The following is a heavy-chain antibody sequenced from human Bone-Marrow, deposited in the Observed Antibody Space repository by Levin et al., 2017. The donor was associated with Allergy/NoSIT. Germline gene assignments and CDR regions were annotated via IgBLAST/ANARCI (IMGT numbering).Heavy chain of an antibody. Sequence: PGGSLRLSCAASELIFVDYSMHWVRQSPGKGLEWVSGISWNSDNIGYVDSVKGRFTISRDNAKNSLYLQMNSLRAEDTGLYYCAGQRFSTYYYYGMDVWGQGTTVTVSS. V-gene: IGHV3-9*01. J-gene: IGHJ6*02. CDR1: ELIFVDYS. CDR3: AGQRFSTYYYYGMDV. CDR2: ISWNSDNI. D-gene: IGHD3-3*01.